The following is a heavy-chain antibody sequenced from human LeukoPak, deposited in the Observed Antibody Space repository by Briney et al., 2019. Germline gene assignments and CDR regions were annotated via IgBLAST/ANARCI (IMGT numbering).Heavy chain of an antibody. CDR2: IYHSGST. J-gene: IGHJ3*02. Sequence: SETLSLTCAVYGGSFSGYYWSWIRQPPGKGLEWIGEIYHSGSTNYNPSLKSRVTISVDKSKNQFSLKLSSVTAADTAVYYCARSLSNAFDIWGQGTMVTVSS. CDR3: ARSLSNAFDI. V-gene: IGHV4-34*01. CDR1: GGSFSGYY.